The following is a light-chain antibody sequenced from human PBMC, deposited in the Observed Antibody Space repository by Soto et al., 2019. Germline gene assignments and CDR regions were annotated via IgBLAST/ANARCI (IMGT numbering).Light chain of an antibody. CDR2: KVS. J-gene: IGLJ2*01. CDR1: SSDVGAYDY. Sequence: QSVLTQAASVSGSPGQSITISCTGTSSDVGAYDYVTWYQQHPGKAPKVMIYKVSNRPSGVSNRFSGSKSGNTASLTISGLQAEDEADYYCSSYTTGSLAVFGGGTKLTVL. CDR3: SSYTTGSLAV. V-gene: IGLV2-14*01.